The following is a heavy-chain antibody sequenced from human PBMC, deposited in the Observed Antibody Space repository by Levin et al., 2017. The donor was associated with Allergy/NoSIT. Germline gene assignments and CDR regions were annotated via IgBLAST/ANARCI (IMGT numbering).Heavy chain of an antibody. CDR3: ARESSGSFHFDY. Sequence: NASETLSLTCVVSGVSVSNVNWWSWVRQSPGKGLEWIGQVFHSGSSNYNPSLKSRVTMSVDKSKNQVSLNLISVTAADTATYYCARESSGSFHFDYWGQGALVTVSS. J-gene: IGHJ4*02. CDR1: GVSVSNVNW. D-gene: IGHD3-10*01. CDR2: VFHSGSS. V-gene: IGHV4/OR15-8*01.